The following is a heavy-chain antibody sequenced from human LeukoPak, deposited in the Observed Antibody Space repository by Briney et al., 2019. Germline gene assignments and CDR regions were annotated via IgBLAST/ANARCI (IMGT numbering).Heavy chain of an antibody. CDR1: GFTFDDYA. CDR3: ARDIRYFDWLSEDGDY. V-gene: IGHV3-9*01. CDR2: ISWNSGSI. D-gene: IGHD3-9*01. J-gene: IGHJ4*02. Sequence: GGSLRLSCAASGFTFDDYAMHWVRQAPGKGLEWVSGISWNSGSIGYADSVKGRFTISRDNAKNSLYLQMNSLRAEDTAVYYCARDIRYFDWLSEDGDYWGQGTLVTVSS.